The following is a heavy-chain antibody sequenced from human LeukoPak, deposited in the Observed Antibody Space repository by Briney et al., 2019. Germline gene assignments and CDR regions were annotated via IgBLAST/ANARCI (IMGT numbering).Heavy chain of an antibody. D-gene: IGHD3-9*01. V-gene: IGHV4-30-2*01. CDR2: IYHSGST. CDR1: GGSISSGGYS. J-gene: IGHJ6*02. Sequence: TLSLTCAVSGGSISSGGYSWSWIRQPPGKGLEWIGYIYHSGSTYYNPSLKSRVTISVDRSKNQFSLKLSSVTAADTAVYYCARAYYDILTGYNYGMDVWGQGTTVTVSS. CDR3: ARAYYDILTGYNYGMDV.